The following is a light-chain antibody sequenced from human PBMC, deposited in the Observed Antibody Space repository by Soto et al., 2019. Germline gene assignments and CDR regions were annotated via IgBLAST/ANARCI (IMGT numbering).Light chain of an antibody. CDR1: NIGSKS. CDR2: YDS. CDR3: QVWDSSSDHPGVV. J-gene: IGLJ2*01. V-gene: IGLV3-21*04. Sequence: SYELTQPPSVSVAPEKTARITCGGNNIGSKSVHWYQQKPGQAPVLVIYYDSDRPSGIPERFSGSNSGNTTTLTISRVEAGDEADYYCQVWDSSSDHPGVVFGGGTKVTVL.